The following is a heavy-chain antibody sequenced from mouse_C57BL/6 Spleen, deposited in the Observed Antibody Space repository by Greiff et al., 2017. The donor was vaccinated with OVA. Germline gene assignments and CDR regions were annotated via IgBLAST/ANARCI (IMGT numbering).Heavy chain of an antibody. Sequence: VQLQESGAELARPGASVKLSCKASGYTFTSYGISWVKQRTGQGLEWIGEIYPRSGNTYYNEKFKGKATLTADKSSSTAYIELRSLTSEDSAVYFCARSITTVVARYFDVWGTGTTVTVSS. D-gene: IGHD1-1*01. V-gene: IGHV1-81*01. J-gene: IGHJ1*03. CDR2: IYPRSGNT. CDR1: GYTFTSYG. CDR3: ARSITTVVARYFDV.